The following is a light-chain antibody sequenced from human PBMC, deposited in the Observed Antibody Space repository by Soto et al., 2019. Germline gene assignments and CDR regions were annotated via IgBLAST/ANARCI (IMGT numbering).Light chain of an antibody. V-gene: IGKV3-20*01. Sequence: EIVLTQSPGPLSLSPGERSTPSCRASQSVSSSDLAWYQQKPGQAPRLLISGASSRATGIPDRFSGSGSGTDFTLPISRLEPEDLAVFYCQQYGTSPPTFGQGTKVDI. CDR2: GAS. J-gene: IGKJ1*01. CDR3: QQYGTSPPT. CDR1: QSVSSSD.